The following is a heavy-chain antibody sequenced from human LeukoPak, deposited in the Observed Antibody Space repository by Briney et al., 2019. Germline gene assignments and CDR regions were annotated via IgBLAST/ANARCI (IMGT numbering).Heavy chain of an antibody. V-gene: IGHV4-30-2*01. J-gene: IGHJ6*02. CDR1: GGSISSGGYS. CDR2: IYHSGST. Sequence: PSETLSLTCAVSGGSISSGGYSWTWIRQPPGKGLEWIGYIYHSGSTYYSPSLKSRVTISVDRSKNQFSLKLSSVTAADTAVYYCARVRGYYGGNSNYYYGMDVWGQGTTVTVSS. D-gene: IGHD4-23*01. CDR3: ARVRGYYGGNSNYYYGMDV.